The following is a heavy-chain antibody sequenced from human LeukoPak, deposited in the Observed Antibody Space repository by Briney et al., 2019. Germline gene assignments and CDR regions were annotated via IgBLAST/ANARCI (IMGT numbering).Heavy chain of an antibody. Sequence: GGSLRLSCAASGFTFSDYYMSWIRQAPGKGLEWVSYISSGSSYANYADSVKGRFTISRDNAKNSLYLQMNSLRAEDTAVYYCARPTYSGSYYWFDYWGQGTLVTVSS. J-gene: IGHJ4*02. CDR1: GFTFSDYY. D-gene: IGHD1-26*01. CDR2: ISSGSSYA. CDR3: ARPTYSGSYYWFDY. V-gene: IGHV3-11*06.